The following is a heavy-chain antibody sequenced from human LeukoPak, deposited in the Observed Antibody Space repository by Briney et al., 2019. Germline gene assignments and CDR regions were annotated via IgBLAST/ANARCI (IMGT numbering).Heavy chain of an antibody. V-gene: IGHV1-69*01. CDR3: ASSEENSDYYFVY. D-gene: IGHD4-11*01. J-gene: IGHJ4*02. Sequence: SLKVSFKASGRTFLNYAIYCVRQPPGQGLEWMGGIIPLFGRAEYAQKFQGRVTITADESTRTVYLELSSLRSEVTAVYYCASSEENSDYYFVYWGQGTLVTVSS. CDR2: IIPLFGRA. CDR1: GRTFLNYA.